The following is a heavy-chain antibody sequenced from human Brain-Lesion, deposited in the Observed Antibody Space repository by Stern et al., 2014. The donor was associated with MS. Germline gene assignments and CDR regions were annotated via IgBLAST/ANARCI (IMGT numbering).Heavy chain of an antibody. CDR3: ATLSPGAGGNYYRHFDY. J-gene: IGHJ4*02. Sequence: LQLVESGAEVKKPGASVKVSCTVSGYTLTDFSMHWVRQAPRKGLEWMGGFDPEEGETIYAQKFQGRVTMTEDTSTDTAYMELSSLRSEDTAVYYCATLSPGAGGNYYRHFDYWGQGTLVTVSS. CDR2: FDPEEGET. CDR1: GYTLTDFS. V-gene: IGHV1-24*01. D-gene: IGHD1-26*01.